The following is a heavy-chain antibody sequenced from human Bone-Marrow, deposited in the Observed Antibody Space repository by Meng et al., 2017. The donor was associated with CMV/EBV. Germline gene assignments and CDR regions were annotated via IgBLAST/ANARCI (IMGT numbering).Heavy chain of an antibody. J-gene: IGHJ4*02. CDR1: GFSHSTSGVG. V-gene: IGHV2-5*01. D-gene: IGHD3-3*01. CDR3: AHSGRSITIFGVVLNPLGSSFDY. Sequence: GPTLVKATQGLTLTCTFSGFSHSTSGVGVGWIRQPPGKALEWLALIYWNDDKRYSPSLKNRLTITKDTSKNQVVLTMTNMDPVDTATYYCAHSGRSITIFGVVLNPLGSSFDYWGQGTLVTVSS. CDR2: IYWNDDK.